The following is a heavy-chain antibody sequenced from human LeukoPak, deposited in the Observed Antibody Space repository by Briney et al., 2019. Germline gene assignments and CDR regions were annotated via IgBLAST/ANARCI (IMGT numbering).Heavy chain of an antibody. CDR1: GFTFSDTW. CDR2: IRSDGSDT. Sequence: GGSLRLSCAASGFTFSDTWMHWVRQAPGEGLVWVSRIRSDGSDTRYAESVKGRFTISRDNAKNTLYLQMNSLRAEDTAVYYCTTRYSGSYGVYWGQGTLVTVSS. D-gene: IGHD1-26*01. V-gene: IGHV3-74*01. J-gene: IGHJ4*02. CDR3: TTRYSGSYGVY.